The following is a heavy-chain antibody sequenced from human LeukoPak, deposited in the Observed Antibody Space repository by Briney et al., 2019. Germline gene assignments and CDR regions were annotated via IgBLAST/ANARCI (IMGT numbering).Heavy chain of an antibody. CDR2: INQDGTEK. Sequence: GSLRLSCAASGFTFSSYAMSWVRQAPGKGLEWVANINQDGTEKYFVDSVKGRFTISRDNAKRSVYLQMNSLRAEDTAVYYCAKEGAFPIITYDSWGQGTLVTVSS. D-gene: IGHD3-10*01. J-gene: IGHJ5*01. CDR3: AKEGAFPIITYDS. V-gene: IGHV3-7*01. CDR1: GFTFSSYA.